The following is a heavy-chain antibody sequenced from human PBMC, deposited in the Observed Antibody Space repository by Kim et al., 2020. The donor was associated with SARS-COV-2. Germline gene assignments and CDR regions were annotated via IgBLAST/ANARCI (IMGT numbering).Heavy chain of an antibody. CDR2: IYSGGST. V-gene: IGHV3-66*01. CDR3: ARAMIVVAPWGDAFDI. Sequence: GGSLRLSCAASGFTVSSNYMNWVRQAPGKGLEWVSVIYSGGSTYYADSVKGRFTISRDNSKNTLYLQMNSLRAEDTAVYYCARAMIVVAPWGDAFDIWGQGTMVTVSS. CDR1: GFTVSSNY. D-gene: IGHD3-22*01. J-gene: IGHJ3*02.